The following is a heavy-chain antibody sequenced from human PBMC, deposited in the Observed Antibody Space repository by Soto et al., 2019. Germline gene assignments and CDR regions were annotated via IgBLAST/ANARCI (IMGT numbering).Heavy chain of an antibody. V-gene: IGHV4-39*01. CDR1: GGSISSSSYY. CDR3: ARHKVTVTPFRWFDP. D-gene: IGHD4-17*01. J-gene: IGHJ5*02. Sequence: QLQLQESGPGLVKPSETLSLTCTVSGGSISSSSYYWGWIRQPPGKGLEWIGSIYYSVSTYYNPSLKGRVTISVDTSKNHFSLKLSSVTAAATAVYYCARHKVTVTPFRWFDPWGQGTLVTVSS. CDR2: IYYSVST.